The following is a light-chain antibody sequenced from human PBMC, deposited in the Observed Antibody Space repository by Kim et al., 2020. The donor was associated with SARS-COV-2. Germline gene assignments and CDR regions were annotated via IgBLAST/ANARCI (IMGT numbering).Light chain of an antibody. CDR3: AAWDDSLSGRV. CDR2: GNS. Sequence: GQSVNISCSGSNSNIGKTYVYWYQQFPGTAPKVLIYGNSQRPSGVPDRFSGSKSGTSASLEISGLRSEDEADYYCAAWDDSLSGRVFGGGTKVTVL. CDR1: NSNIGKTY. J-gene: IGLJ3*02. V-gene: IGLV1-47*02.